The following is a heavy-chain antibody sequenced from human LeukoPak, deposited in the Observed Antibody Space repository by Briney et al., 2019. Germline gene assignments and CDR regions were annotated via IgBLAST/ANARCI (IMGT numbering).Heavy chain of an antibody. J-gene: IGHJ4*02. V-gene: IGHV3-48*01. Sequence: GGSLRLSCEASGFGFSSNGMNCVREAPEKGLEWVSYISSSSGTIYYADSVKGRFTISRDNAKNTLYLQMNSLRAEDTAVYYCARAFGAYGDPVSRFDYWGQGTLVTVSS. D-gene: IGHD4-17*01. CDR1: GFGFSSNG. CDR3: ARAFGAYGDPVSRFDY. CDR2: ISSSSGTI.